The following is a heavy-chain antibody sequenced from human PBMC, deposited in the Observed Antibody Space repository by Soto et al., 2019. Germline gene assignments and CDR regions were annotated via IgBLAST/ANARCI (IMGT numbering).Heavy chain of an antibody. CDR3: ARGWPYDSSGSDAFDI. J-gene: IGHJ3*02. CDR1: GGSISSYY. CDR2: INHSGST. Sequence: SETLSLTSTVSGGSISSYYWSWIRQPPGKGLEWIGEINHSGSTNYNPSLKSRVTISVDRSKNQFSLKLSSVTAADTAVYYCARGWPYDSSGSDAFDIWGQGSMVTVSS. D-gene: IGHD3-22*01. V-gene: IGHV4-59*12.